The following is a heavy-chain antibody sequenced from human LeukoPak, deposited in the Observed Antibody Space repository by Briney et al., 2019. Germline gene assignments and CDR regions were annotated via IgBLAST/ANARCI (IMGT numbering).Heavy chain of an antibody. D-gene: IGHD5-12*01. Sequence: GSLRLTCAASEFTFSSYWMRWVRQAPGKGLEWVASIKEDGSDKYYVDSVKGRFSISRDNAKNSLFLQMNSLRTEDTAVYYCARGGHFNFDYWGQGTLVIVSS. CDR2: IKEDGSDK. V-gene: IGHV3-7*01. CDR3: ARGGHFNFDY. CDR1: EFTFSSYW. J-gene: IGHJ4*02.